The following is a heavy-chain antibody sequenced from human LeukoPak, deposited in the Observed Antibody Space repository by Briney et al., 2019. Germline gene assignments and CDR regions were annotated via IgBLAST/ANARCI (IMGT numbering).Heavy chain of an antibody. V-gene: IGHV3-74*01. D-gene: IGHD2-8*02. Sequence: GGSLRLSCAASGFTFSGYWMHWVRQAPGKGLVWVSRINSDGSSTSYADSVKGRFTISRDNAKNTLYLQMNSLRAEDTAVYYCARGDLVGLVYYYYYGMDVWGQGTTVTVSS. CDR3: ARGDLVGLVYYYYYGMDV. J-gene: IGHJ6*02. CDR1: GFTFSGYW. CDR2: INSDGSST.